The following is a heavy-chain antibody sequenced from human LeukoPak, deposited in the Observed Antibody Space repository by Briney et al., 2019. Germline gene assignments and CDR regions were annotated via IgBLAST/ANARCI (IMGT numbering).Heavy chain of an antibody. Sequence: GGSLRLPCAVSGFTFDDYAMHWVRQVPGKGLEWVSLIYSGGGTYYADSVRGRFTISRDDSKNTLYLQMNSLRAEDTAVYYCVRRAGGYSHPYDYWGQGTLVTVSS. D-gene: IGHD4-23*01. CDR3: VRRAGGYSHPYDY. J-gene: IGHJ4*02. CDR1: GFTFDDYA. V-gene: IGHV3-53*01. CDR2: IYSGGGT.